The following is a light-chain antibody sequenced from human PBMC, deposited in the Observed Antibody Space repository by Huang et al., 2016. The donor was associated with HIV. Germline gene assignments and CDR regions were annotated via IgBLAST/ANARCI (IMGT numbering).Light chain of an antibody. CDR3: QQYNNWPRT. V-gene: IGKV3-15*01. CDR1: QSVSGN. CDR2: GAS. Sequence: IVMTQSPATLSVSPGERVTLSCRASQSVSGNLAWYQQKPGQAPRLLIYGASTRATDTPPRVSGSGSGTEFTLTISSLQSEDFAVFYCQQYNNWPRTFGQGTKVEVK. J-gene: IGKJ1*01.